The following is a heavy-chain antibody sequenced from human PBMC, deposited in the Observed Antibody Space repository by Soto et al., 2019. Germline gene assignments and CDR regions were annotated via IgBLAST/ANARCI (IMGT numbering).Heavy chain of an antibody. CDR1: GFNFRSYS. CDR2: ISSSSSTI. D-gene: IGHD1-26*01. V-gene: IGHV3-48*02. Sequence: GGSQRLSSTSSGFNFRSYSMNWVRQAPGKGLEWVSYISSSSSTIYYADSVKGRFTISRDNAKNSLYLQMNSLRDEDTAVYYCAREGGSLNWFDPWGQGTLVTVSS. J-gene: IGHJ5*02. CDR3: AREGGSLNWFDP.